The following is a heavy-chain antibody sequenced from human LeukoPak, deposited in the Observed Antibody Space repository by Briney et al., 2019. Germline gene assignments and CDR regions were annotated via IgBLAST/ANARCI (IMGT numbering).Heavy chain of an antibody. Sequence: GRSLRLSCAASGFTFDDFAMHWVRQVPGKGLEWVSGISWNSDIIDYADSVKGRFTISRDDPKNTLYLQMNSLRAEDTAVYYCARVRGWKYFDYWGQGTLVTVSS. CDR1: GFTFDDFA. V-gene: IGHV3-9*01. D-gene: IGHD1-1*01. J-gene: IGHJ4*02. CDR3: ARVRGWKYFDY. CDR2: ISWNSDII.